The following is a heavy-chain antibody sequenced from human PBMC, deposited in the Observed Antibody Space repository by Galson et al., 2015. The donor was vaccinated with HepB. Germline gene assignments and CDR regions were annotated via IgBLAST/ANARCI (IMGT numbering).Heavy chain of an antibody. CDR1: GDSISSGGYY. CDR3: ARSDYYGSSGYYNWSDP. V-gene: IGHV4-31*03. J-gene: IGHJ5*02. CDR2: IYYSGST. D-gene: IGHD3-22*01. Sequence: TLSLTCTVSGDSISSGGYYWCWIRQHPGKGLEWIGYIYYSGSTYYNPSLKSRVTISVDTSKNQFSLKLSSVTAADTAVYYCARSDYYGSSGYYNWSDPWGPGTLVTVSS.